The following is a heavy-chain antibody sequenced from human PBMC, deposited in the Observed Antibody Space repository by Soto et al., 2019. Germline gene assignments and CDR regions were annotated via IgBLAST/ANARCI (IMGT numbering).Heavy chain of an antibody. CDR3: AKELLMITFGGVIAHFDC. CDR1: GFTFSYYA. J-gene: IGHJ4*02. Sequence: EMQLLESGGGLEQPGGSLRLSCAASGFTFSYYAMSWVRQAPGKGLEWVSGISGGGDSTYYADSVKGRFTISRDNSKNTLYLQMNSLTAEDTAVYYCAKELLMITFGGVIAHFDCWGQGTLVTVSS. CDR2: ISGGGDST. V-gene: IGHV3-23*01. D-gene: IGHD3-16*02.